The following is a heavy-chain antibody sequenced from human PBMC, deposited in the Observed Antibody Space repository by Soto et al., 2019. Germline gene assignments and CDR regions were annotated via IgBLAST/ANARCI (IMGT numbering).Heavy chain of an antibody. V-gene: IGHV4-59*08. J-gene: IGHJ4*02. CDR2: IGYSGTT. D-gene: IGHD5-12*01. Sequence: QVQLQESGPGLVKASETLSLTCTVSGGSFKSDYWSWIRQPPGKGLEWIGYIGYSGTTNYNPSLKSRVTISVDTSKNQFSLRVTSVTAADTAVYYCVRHQSGYDYGLTRFDYWGQGTLVTVSS. CDR3: VRHQSGYDYGLTRFDY. CDR1: GGSFKSDY.